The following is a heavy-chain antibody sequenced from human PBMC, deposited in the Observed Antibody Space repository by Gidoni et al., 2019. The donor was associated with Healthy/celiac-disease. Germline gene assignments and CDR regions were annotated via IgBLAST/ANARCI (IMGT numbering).Heavy chain of an antibody. V-gene: IGHV3-53*02. CDR1: GFTASSNY. J-gene: IGHJ4*02. CDR3: ARAPYGDYFDY. CDR2: IYSGGST. D-gene: IGHD4-17*01. Sequence: QLVETGGGLIQPGGSLILSCAASGFTASSNYMSWVRQAPGKGLEWVSVIYSGGSTYYADSVKGRFTISRDNSKNTLYLKMNSLRAEDTAVYYCARAPYGDYFDYWGQGTLVTVSS.